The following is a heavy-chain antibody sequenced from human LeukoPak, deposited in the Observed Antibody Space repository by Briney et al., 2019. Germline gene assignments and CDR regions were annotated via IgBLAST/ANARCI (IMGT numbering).Heavy chain of an antibody. Sequence: QPGRSLRLSCAASGFTFSSYAIHWVRQAPGKRLERVAIISYDGTNKYYADSVRGRFTISRDNSKNTLYLQMNSLRAEDTAVYYCARDFGWLSGFDNWGQGTLVTVSS. CDR2: ISYDGTNK. J-gene: IGHJ4*02. CDR1: GFTFSSYA. CDR3: ARDFGWLSGFDN. D-gene: IGHD3-9*01. V-gene: IGHV3-30-3*01.